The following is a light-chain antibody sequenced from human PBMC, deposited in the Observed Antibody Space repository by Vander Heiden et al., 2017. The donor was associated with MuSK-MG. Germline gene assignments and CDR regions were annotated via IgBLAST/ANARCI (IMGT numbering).Light chain of an antibody. V-gene: IGLV2-11*01. J-gene: IGLJ2*01. CDR1: IRDVGGNNY. CDR3: CSYAGSYTYVV. CDR2: DVS. Sequence: QSALTQPRPVSGSPGQSVTISGTGTIRDVGGNNYVPWSQQHPAQAPKPMIYDVSKRPSGVPDRFSGSKSGNAASLAISGLQAEDEADYYCCSYAGSYTYVVFGGGTKLTVL.